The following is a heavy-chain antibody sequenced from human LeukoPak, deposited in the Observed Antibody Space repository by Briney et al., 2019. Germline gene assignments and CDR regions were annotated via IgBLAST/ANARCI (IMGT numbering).Heavy chain of an antibody. CDR1: GGSFSGYY. Sequence: KSSETLSLTCAVYGGSFSGYYWSWIRQPPGKGLEWIGEINHCGSTNYNPSLKSRFTISVATSKTQFPLKLSSVTAADTAVYYCAIHMSQYSSSSRRALHSQQYFQHWGQGTLVTVSS. CDR3: AIHMSQYSSSSRRALHSQQYFQH. D-gene: IGHD6-6*01. V-gene: IGHV4-34*01. CDR2: INHCGST. J-gene: IGHJ1*01.